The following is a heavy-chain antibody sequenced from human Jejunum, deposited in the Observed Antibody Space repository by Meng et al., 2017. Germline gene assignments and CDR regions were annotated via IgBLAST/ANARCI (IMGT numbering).Heavy chain of an antibody. CDR1: GDSISSSYW. D-gene: IGHD2-8*01. J-gene: IGHJ1*01. CDR3: ARDFEALNGV. Sequence: QLQESGPGLVKPCGTLSLTCAVSGDSISSSYWWSWVRQSPGKGLEWIGEIYHSGTTNYNPSLKSRVTLSVDKSKNQFSLNLSSVTAADTAVYFCARDFEALNGVWGQGTLVTVSS. CDR2: IYHSGTT. V-gene: IGHV4-4*02.